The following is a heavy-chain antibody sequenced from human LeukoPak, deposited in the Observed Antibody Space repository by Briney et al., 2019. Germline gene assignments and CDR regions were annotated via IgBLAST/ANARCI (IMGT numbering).Heavy chain of an antibody. D-gene: IGHD3-10*01. V-gene: IGHV3-53*01. CDR1: GFTVSSSY. CDR2: IYSGGST. Sequence: GGSLRLSCAASGFTVSSSYMNWVRQAPGKGLEWVSVIYSGGSTDYADSVKGRFTISRDSSTNTLYLQMNSLRAEDTAVYYCARENAYGSGSYYNGDSWFDPWGQGTLVTVSS. CDR3: ARENAYGSGSYYNGDSWFDP. J-gene: IGHJ5*02.